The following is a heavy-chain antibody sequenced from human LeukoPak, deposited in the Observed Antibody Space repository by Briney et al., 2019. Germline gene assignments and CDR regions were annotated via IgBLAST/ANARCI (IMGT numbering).Heavy chain of an antibody. CDR1: GYNFANYR. V-gene: IGHV5-51*01. D-gene: IGHD6-13*01. CDR2: IHPEDSDT. CDR3: ARALGMGSSTWGGYYYMDV. Sequence: GESLKISCQASGYNFANYRIGWVRQMPGKGLEWMGIIHPEDSDTTYSPSFEGQVTISADKSTRTAYLQWSSLKASDTAMYYCARALGMGSSTWGGYYYMDVWGIGTTITVSS. J-gene: IGHJ6*03.